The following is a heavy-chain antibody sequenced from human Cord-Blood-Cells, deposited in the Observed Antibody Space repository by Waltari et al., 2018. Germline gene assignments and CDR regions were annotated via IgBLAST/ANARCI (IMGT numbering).Heavy chain of an antibody. CDR2: INHSGST. Sequence: QVQLQQWGAGLLKPSETLSLTCAVYGGSFSGYYWSWIRQPPGKGLEWIGEINHSGSTNYNPSLKSRVTISVDTSKNQFSLKLSSVTAADTAVYYCARAYSSGWYGDWFDPWGQGTLVTVSS. CDR3: ARAYSSGWYGDWFDP. J-gene: IGHJ5*02. CDR1: GGSFSGYY. V-gene: IGHV4-34*01. D-gene: IGHD6-19*01.